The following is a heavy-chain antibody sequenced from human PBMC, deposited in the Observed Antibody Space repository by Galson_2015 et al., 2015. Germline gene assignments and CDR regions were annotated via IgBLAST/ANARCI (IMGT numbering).Heavy chain of an antibody. CDR3: AKRRGTGYYELYSDY. D-gene: IGHD3-3*01. J-gene: IGHJ4*02. CDR1: GFTFSNYD. Sequence: SLRLSCAASGFTFSNYDMHWVRQAPGKGLEWVAIISSDGSNRFYADSVKGRLTISRDNSKNTLFLQMNSLRDEDTAVYYCAKRRGTGYYELYSDYSGQGILGTGTS. V-gene: IGHV3-30*18. CDR2: ISSDGSNR.